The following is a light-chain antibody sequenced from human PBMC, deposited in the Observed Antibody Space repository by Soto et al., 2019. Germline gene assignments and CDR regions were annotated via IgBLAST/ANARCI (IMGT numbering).Light chain of an antibody. CDR1: QSVSSSY. CDR3: QQYNNWHT. CDR2: GAS. V-gene: IGKV3-15*01. J-gene: IGKJ1*01. Sequence: EIVLTHSPGTLSFSPGERSTLSFRASQSVSSSYLAWYQQKPGQAPRLLIYGASTRATGIPARFSGSGSGTEFTLTISSLQSEDFAVYYCQQYNNWHTFGQGTKVDIK.